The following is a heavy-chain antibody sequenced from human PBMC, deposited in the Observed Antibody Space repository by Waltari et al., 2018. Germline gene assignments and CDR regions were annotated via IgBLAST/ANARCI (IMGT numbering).Heavy chain of an antibody. Sequence: EVQLVESGGGLVQPGGSLRLSCASSGFTFSRYWIRWVRQAPWKGREWVANIKQDGRKKYYVDSVKGRFTISRDNAKNSLYLQMNSLRAEDTAVYYCAREGTMVRGRDRYGMDVWGQGTTVTVSS. CDR1: GFTFSRYW. D-gene: IGHD3-10*01. CDR2: IKQDGRKK. V-gene: IGHV3-7*03. CDR3: AREGTMVRGRDRYGMDV. J-gene: IGHJ6*02.